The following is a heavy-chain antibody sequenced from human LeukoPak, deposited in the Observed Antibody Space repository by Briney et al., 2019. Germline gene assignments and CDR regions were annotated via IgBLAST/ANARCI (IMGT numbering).Heavy chain of an antibody. CDR3: ARSYYDSSGYSQFDY. CDR2: INPSGGST. CDR1: GYTFTSYY. D-gene: IGHD3-22*01. Sequence: GASVKVSCKASGYTFTSYYMHWVRQAPGQGLEWMGIINPSGGSTSYAQKFPGRVTMTRDTSTSTVYMELSSLRSEDTAVYYCARSYYDSSGYSQFDYWGQGTLVTVSS. J-gene: IGHJ4*02. V-gene: IGHV1-46*01.